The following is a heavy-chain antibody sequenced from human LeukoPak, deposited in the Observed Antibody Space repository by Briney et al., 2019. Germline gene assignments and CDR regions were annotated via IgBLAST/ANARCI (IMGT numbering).Heavy chain of an antibody. Sequence: GGSLRLSCAASGFTFSSYAMSWVRQAPGKGLEWVSAISGSGDSTYYADSVKGRFTISRDNSKNTVCLLMNSLRGEDTAVYYCAKSLFALRGDPGDVWGQGTTVTVSS. CDR1: GFTFSSYA. CDR2: ISGSGDST. CDR3: AKSLFALRGDPGDV. D-gene: IGHD3-10*01. J-gene: IGHJ6*02. V-gene: IGHV3-23*01.